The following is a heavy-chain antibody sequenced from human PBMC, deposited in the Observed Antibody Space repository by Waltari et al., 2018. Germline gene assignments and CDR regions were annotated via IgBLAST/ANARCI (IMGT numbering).Heavy chain of an antibody. V-gene: IGHV3-23*04. Sequence: EVQLVESGGGLVQPGGSLRLSCAASGFTFSSYAMSWVRQAPGKGLGWAAAIGVSGGSTYYVDSVKCWCTISRDNSKNTLYLQMNSLRAEDTAVYYCAKAPLGWLALFDYWGQGTLVTVSS. J-gene: IGHJ4*02. CDR1: GFTFSSYA. CDR2: IGVSGGST. CDR3: AKAPLGWLALFDY. D-gene: IGHD6-19*01.